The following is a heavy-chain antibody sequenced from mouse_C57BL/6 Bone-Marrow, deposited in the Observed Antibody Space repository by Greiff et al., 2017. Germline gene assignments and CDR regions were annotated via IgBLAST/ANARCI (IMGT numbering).Heavy chain of an antibody. CDR3: ARYYGSGAY. CDR2: ISSGSSTI. V-gene: IGHV5-17*01. Sequence: EVQLQESGGGLVKPGGSLKLSCAASGFTFSDYGMHWVRQAPEKGLEWVAYISSGSSTIYYADTVKGRFTISRDNAKNTLFLQMTSLRSEDTAMYYCARYYGSGAYWGQGTLVTVSA. J-gene: IGHJ3*01. CDR1: GFTFSDYG. D-gene: IGHD1-1*01.